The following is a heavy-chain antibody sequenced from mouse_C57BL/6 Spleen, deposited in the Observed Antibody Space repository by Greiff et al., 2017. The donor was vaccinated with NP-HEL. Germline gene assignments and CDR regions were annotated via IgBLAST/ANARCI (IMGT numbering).Heavy chain of an antibody. CDR2: ISSGGSYT. CDR1: GFTFSSYG. CDR3: ARLSYDGYYGAMDY. D-gene: IGHD2-3*01. J-gene: IGHJ4*01. V-gene: IGHV5-6*01. Sequence: EVKLVESGGDLVKPGGSLKLSCAASGFTFSSYGLSWVRPTPDKRLEWVATISSGGSYTYYPYSVTGRFTISRDNAKNTLYLQMGSLKSEDTAMYYWARLSYDGYYGAMDYWGQGTSVTVSS.